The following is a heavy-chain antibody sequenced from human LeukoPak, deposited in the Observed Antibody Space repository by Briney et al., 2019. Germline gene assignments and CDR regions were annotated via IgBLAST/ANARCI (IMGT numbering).Heavy chain of an antibody. CDR3: ARGHVDTAMVWSDNWFDP. D-gene: IGHD5-18*01. CDR2: INPSGGST. CDR1: GGTFSSYA. V-gene: IGHV1-46*01. J-gene: IGHJ5*02. Sequence: ASVKVSCKASGGTFSSYAINWVRQAPGKGLEWMGIINPSGGSTSYAQKFQGRVTMTRDMSTSTVYMELSSLRSEDTAVYYCARGHVDTAMVWSDNWFDPWGQGTLVTVSS.